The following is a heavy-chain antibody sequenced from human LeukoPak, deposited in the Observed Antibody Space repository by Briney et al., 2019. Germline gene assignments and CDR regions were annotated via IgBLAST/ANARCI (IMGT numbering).Heavy chain of an antibody. CDR3: ARLRVTEGHSFDY. Sequence: PSETLSLTCTVSGGSINSGNYQWGWIRQPPGKGLEWIGSTFYSGNTYYNPSLKSPVTISVDTSKNQFSLRLSSVTAADTAVYYCARLRVTEGHSFDYWGQGTLVTVSS. CDR1: GGSINSGNYQ. V-gene: IGHV4-39*01. J-gene: IGHJ4*02. CDR2: TFYSGNT. D-gene: IGHD4-23*01.